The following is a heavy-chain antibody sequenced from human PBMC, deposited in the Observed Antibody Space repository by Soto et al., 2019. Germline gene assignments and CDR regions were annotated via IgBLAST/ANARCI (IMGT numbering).Heavy chain of an antibody. D-gene: IGHD4-17*01. V-gene: IGHV4-4*02. CDR1: GGSISSSNW. CDR3: ARENRYGGGFDY. Sequence: PSETLSLSCGVSGGSISSSNWWSWVRQPPGKGLEWIGEIYHSGSTNYNPSLKSRVTISVDKSKNQFSLKLSSVTAADTAVYYCARENRYGGGFDYWGQGTLVTVSS. CDR2: IYHSGST. J-gene: IGHJ4*02.